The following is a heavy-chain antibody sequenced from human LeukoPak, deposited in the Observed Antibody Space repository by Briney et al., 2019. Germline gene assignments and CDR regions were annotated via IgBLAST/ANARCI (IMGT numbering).Heavy chain of an antibody. CDR3: ATNIRGY. V-gene: IGHV3-48*04. D-gene: IGHD3-10*01. Sequence: GSLSLSCAASGFPFSSYSMNWVRQAPGKGLEWVSYISSSSTIYYADSVKGRFTISRDNAKNSLYLQMHSLRAEDTAVYYCATNIRGYWGQGTLVTVSS. CDR2: ISSSSTI. J-gene: IGHJ4*02. CDR1: GFPFSSYS.